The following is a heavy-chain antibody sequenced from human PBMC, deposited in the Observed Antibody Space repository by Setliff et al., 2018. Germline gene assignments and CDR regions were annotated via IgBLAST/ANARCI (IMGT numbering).Heavy chain of an antibody. J-gene: IGHJ4*02. CDR3: AREGGGSGWTPDS. CDR2: IYYNGRS. Sequence: SETLSLTCTVSGGSISSSSYYWGWIRQPPGKGLEWIGSIYYNGRSDHNPSFQSRVTMSVDRSKNQFSLNLRAMTAADTAVYYCAREGGGSGWTPDSWGQGTLVTSPQ. V-gene: IGHV4-39*07. D-gene: IGHD6-19*01. CDR1: GGSISSSSYY.